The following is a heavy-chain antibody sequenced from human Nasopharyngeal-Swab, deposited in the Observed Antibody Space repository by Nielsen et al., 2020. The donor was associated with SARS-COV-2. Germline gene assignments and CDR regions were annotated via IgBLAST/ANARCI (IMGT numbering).Heavy chain of an antibody. CDR2: IWYDGSNK. CDR1: GFTFSSYG. Sequence: GESLKISCAASGFTFSSYGMHWVRQAPGKGLEWVAVIWYDGSNKYYADSVKGRFPISRDNSKNTLYPQMNSLRAEDTAVYYCARDLPIYSGYDLVDYWGQGTLVTVSS. J-gene: IGHJ4*02. D-gene: IGHD5-12*01. CDR3: ARDLPIYSGYDLVDY. V-gene: IGHV3-33*01.